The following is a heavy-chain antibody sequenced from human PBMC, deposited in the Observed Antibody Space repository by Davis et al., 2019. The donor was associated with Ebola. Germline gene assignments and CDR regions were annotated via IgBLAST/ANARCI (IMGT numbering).Heavy chain of an antibody. Sequence: SETLSLTCTVSGGSISSYYWSWIRQPPGKGLEWVGYIYYSGSTNYNPSLKSRVTISVDKSKNQFSLKLSSVTAADTAVYYCARDNGDYYFDHWGQGTLVTVSS. CDR2: IYYSGST. V-gene: IGHV4-59*12. J-gene: IGHJ4*02. D-gene: IGHD4-17*01. CDR1: GGSISSYY. CDR3: ARDNGDYYFDH.